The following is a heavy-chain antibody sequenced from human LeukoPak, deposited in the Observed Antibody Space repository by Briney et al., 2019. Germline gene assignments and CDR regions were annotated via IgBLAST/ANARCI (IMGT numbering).Heavy chain of an antibody. CDR3: ARDPGSAGYFDWLNDY. Sequence: GGSLRLSCAASGFTFSSYSMNWVRQAPGKGLEWVSSISSSSSYIYYADSVKGRFTISRDNAKNSLYLQMNSLRAEDTAVYYCARDPGSAGYFDWLNDYWGQGTLVTVSS. D-gene: IGHD3-9*01. CDR2: ISSSSSYI. V-gene: IGHV3-21*01. J-gene: IGHJ4*02. CDR1: GFTFSSYS.